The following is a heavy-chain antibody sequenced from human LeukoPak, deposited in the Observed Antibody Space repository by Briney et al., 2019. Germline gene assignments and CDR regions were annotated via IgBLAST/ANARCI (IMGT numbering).Heavy chain of an antibody. Sequence: SETLSLTCTVSGGTIGTYYWSWIQQPAEKGLEWIGRIDNSGLTNYNPSLKSRVTMSVDTSRNQFSLKLTSVTAADTAIYFCAKGPYGSGSYGIDYWGQGTLVTVSS. J-gene: IGHJ4*02. V-gene: IGHV4-4*07. CDR2: IDNSGLT. CDR1: GGTIGTYY. D-gene: IGHD3-10*01. CDR3: AKGPYGSGSYGIDY.